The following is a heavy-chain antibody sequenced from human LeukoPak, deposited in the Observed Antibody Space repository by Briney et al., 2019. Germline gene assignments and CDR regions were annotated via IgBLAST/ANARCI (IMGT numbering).Heavy chain of an antibody. Sequence: PGGSLRLSCAASGFTFSSYWMSWVRQAPGEGLEWVANIKQDGSEKYYVDSVKGRFTISRDNAKNSLYLQINSLRAEDTAVYYCARDQIPYYYDSSGYSDACDIWGQGTMVTVSS. J-gene: IGHJ3*02. V-gene: IGHV3-7*01. CDR2: IKQDGSEK. CDR3: ARDQIPYYYDSSGYSDACDI. CDR1: GFTFSSYW. D-gene: IGHD3-22*01.